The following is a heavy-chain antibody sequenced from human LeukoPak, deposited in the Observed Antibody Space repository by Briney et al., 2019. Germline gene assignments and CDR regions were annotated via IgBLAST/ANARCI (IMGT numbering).Heavy chain of an antibody. CDR2: ISGSGGST. CDR3: AKDSLYSYGGFHYFDY. Sequence: PGGSLRLSCAASGFTFSSYAMSWVRQAPGKGLEWVSAISGSGGSTYYADSVKGRLTISRDNSKNTLYLQMNSLRAEDTAVYYCAKDSLYSYGGFHYFDYWGQGTLVTVSS. CDR1: GFTFSSYA. V-gene: IGHV3-23*01. J-gene: IGHJ4*02. D-gene: IGHD5-12*01.